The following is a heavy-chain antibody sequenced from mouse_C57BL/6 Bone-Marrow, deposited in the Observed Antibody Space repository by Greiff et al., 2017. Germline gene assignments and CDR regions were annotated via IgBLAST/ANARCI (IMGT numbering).Heavy chain of an antibody. Sequence: VKLVESGAELARPGASVKLSCKASGYTFTSYGISWVKQRTGQGLEWIGEIYPRSGNTYYNEKFKGKATLTADKSSSTAYMELRSLTSEDSAVYFCALLLRRGYFDVWGTGTTVTVSS. CDR3: ALLLRRGYFDV. D-gene: IGHD1-1*01. CDR2: IYPRSGNT. J-gene: IGHJ1*03. CDR1: GYTFTSYG. V-gene: IGHV1-81*01.